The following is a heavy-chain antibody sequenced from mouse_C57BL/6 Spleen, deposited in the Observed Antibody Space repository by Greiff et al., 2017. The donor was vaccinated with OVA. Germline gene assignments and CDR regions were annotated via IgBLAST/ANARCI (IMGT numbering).Heavy chain of an antibody. CDR3: ARQVNGNYEAMDY. CDR1: GFTFSSYG. Sequence: EVKLMESGGDLVKPGGSLKLSCAASGFTFSSYGMSWVRQTPDKRLEWVATISSGGSYTYYPDSVKGRFTISRDNAKNTLYLQMSSLKSEDTAMYYCARQVNGNYEAMDYWGQGTSVTVSS. CDR2: ISSGGSYT. V-gene: IGHV5-6*01. J-gene: IGHJ4*01. D-gene: IGHD2-1*01.